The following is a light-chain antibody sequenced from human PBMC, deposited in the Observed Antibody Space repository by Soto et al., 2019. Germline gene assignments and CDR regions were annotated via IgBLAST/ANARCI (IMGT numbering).Light chain of an antibody. CDR3: SSYTSSTDDV. J-gene: IGLJ1*01. V-gene: IGLV2-14*01. CDR1: SSDIDTYNY. CDR2: EVT. Sequence: QSALTQPASVSGSPGQSITISCTGTSSDIDTYNYVSWYQQHPGKAPKLIIYEVTNRPSGVSNRFSGSKSGDTASLTISGLRAEDEADYYCSSYTSSTDDVFGTGTKLTVL.